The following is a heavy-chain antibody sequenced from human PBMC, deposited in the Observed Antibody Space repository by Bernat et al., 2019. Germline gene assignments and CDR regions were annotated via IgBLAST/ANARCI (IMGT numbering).Heavy chain of an antibody. CDR2: IIHIFGTA. CDR3: ATHYLPPTGEGLAIDY. CDR1: GGTFSSYA. Sequence: QVQLVQSGAEVKKPGSSVKVSCKASGGTFSSYAISWVRQAPGQGLEWMGGIIHIFGTANYAQKFQGRVTITADESTSTAYMELSSLRSEDTAVYYCATHYLPPTGEGLAIDYWGQGTLVTVSS. D-gene: IGHD3-10*01. V-gene: IGHV1-69*12. J-gene: IGHJ4*02.